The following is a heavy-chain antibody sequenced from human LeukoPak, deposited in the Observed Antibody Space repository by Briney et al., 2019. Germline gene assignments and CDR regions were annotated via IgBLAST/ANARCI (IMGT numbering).Heavy chain of an antibody. CDR3: ARGGGNRDY. CDR2: ISSRSSYI. J-gene: IGHJ4*02. CDR1: GFTFSSYS. Sequence: PGGSLRLSCAASGFTFSSYSMNWVRQAPGRGLEWVSSISSRSSYIYYADSVKGRFTISRDNAKNSLYLQMNSLRAEDTAVYYCARGGGNRDYWGQGTLVTVSS. V-gene: IGHV3-21*01. D-gene: IGHD4-23*01.